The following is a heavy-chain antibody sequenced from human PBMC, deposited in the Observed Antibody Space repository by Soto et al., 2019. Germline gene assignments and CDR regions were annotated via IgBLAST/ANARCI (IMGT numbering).Heavy chain of an antibody. CDR3: ARGQRIKIFGVVKKGMDV. V-gene: IGHV4-34*01. CDR2: INHSGST. D-gene: IGHD3-3*01. J-gene: IGHJ6*01. CDR1: VVSCIGYY. Sequence: SETLSLTCSVYVVSCIGYYCSLILQPPVKGLEWIGEINHSGSTNYNPSLKSRVTISVDTSKNQFSLKLSYVTAADTAVYYCARGQRIKIFGVVKKGMDVWGQGTNVXV.